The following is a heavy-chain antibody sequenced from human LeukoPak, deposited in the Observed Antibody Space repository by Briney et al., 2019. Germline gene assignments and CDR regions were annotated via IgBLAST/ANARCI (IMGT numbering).Heavy chain of an antibody. CDR1: GFTFSDYA. J-gene: IGHJ4*02. CDR3: ARGDHSGAAAGP. CDR2: ISSDGYNK. D-gene: IGHD6-13*01. Sequence: GGSLRLSCAASGFTFSDYALHWVRQAPGKGLEWVAIISSDGYNKYYADSVKGRFTISRDDSKSALYLQMNSLRGKDTAVYYCARGDHSGAAAGPWGQGTLVTVSS. V-gene: IGHV3-30-3*01.